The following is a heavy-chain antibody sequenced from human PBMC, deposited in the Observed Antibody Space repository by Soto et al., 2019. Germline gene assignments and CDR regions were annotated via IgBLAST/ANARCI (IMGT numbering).Heavy chain of an antibody. CDR2: IWYDGSNK. D-gene: IGHD6-19*01. CDR3: ARGKYSSGWRSDY. Sequence: QVQLVESGGGVVQPGRSLRLSCAASGFTVSSYGMHWVRQAPGKGLEWVAVIWYDGSNKYYADSVKGRFTISRDNSKNTLYLQMNSLRDEDTAVYYCARGKYSSGWRSDYLVQGTLVTVSS. V-gene: IGHV3-33*01. J-gene: IGHJ4*02. CDR1: GFTVSSYG.